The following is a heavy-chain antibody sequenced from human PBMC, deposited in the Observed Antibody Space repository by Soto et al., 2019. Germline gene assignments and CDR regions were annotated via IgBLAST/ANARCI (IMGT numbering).Heavy chain of an antibody. Sequence: SETLSLTCTVSGDAISSSYWTWIRQPPGKGLEWIGYINYSGPTNYSPSLKSRSTISVDTSKSQFSLKLRSVTAADTAVYYCARDSSGYYTFDFWGQGTLVTVSS. CDR2: INYSGPT. J-gene: IGHJ4*02. V-gene: IGHV4-59*01. CDR1: GDAISSSY. CDR3: ARDSSGYYTFDF. D-gene: IGHD3-22*01.